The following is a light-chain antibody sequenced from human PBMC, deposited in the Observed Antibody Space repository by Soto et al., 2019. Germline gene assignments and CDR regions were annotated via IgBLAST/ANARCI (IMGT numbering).Light chain of an antibody. V-gene: IGKV3-20*01. J-gene: IGKJ1*01. Sequence: IVLTQSPGTLSLSPGGRATLSCRASQSVSSSYLAWYQQKPGQAPRLLIYAASSRATGIPDRLSGSGSGTDFTLTISRLEPEDFAVYYCQQYHSSPWTFGQGTNVAIK. CDR3: QQYHSSPWT. CDR2: AAS. CDR1: QSVSSSY.